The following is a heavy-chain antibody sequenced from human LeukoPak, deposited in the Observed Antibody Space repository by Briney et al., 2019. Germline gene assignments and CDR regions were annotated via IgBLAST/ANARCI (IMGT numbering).Heavy chain of an antibody. CDR2: INPNSGGT. CDR1: GYTFTSYG. J-gene: IGHJ4*02. V-gene: IGHV1-2*04. Sequence: ASVKVSCKASGYTFTSYGISWVRQAPGQGLEWMGWINPNSGGTNYAQKFQGWVTMTRDTSISTAYMELSRLRSDDTAVYYCARIESGYWGQGTLVTVSS. CDR3: ARIESGY.